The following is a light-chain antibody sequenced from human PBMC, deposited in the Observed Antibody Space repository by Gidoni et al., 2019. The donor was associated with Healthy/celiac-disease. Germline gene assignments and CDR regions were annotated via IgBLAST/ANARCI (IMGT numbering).Light chain of an antibody. V-gene: IGKV1-39*01. J-gene: IGKJ1*01. CDR2: AAS. CDR3: QQSDSTRT. Sequence: DIQMTQSPSPLSASVGDRVTITCRASQSISSYLNWYQQKPGKAPKLLIYAASSLQSGVPSRFSGSGSGTDFTLTISSLQPEDFATYYCQQSDSTRTFGQGTKVEIK. CDR1: QSISSY.